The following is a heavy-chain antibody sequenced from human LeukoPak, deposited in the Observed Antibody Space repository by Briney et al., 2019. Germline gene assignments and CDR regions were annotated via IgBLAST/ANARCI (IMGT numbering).Heavy chain of an antibody. D-gene: IGHD1-1*01. CDR3: ARGGTWPTRLDY. CDR2: MYHSGST. Sequence: SETLSLTCTVSGYSINSAYYWGWIRQPPGKGLEWIGSMYHSGSTYYNPSLQSRVTISVDTSKNQFSLKLTSVTAADTAVYFCARGGTWPTRLDYWGQGTLVTVSS. J-gene: IGHJ4*02. CDR1: GYSINSAYY. V-gene: IGHV4-38-2*02.